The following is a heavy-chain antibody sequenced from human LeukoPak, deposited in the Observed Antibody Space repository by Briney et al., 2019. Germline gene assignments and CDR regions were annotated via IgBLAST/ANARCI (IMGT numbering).Heavy chain of an antibody. CDR2: LYSGGSI. CDR1: GFTVSSSY. V-gene: IGHV3-66*01. J-gene: IGHJ4*02. CDR3: ARGAISSWYED. Sequence: GGSLRLSCAGSGFTVSSSYMSWVRQAPGKGLEWVSVLYSGGSIFYADSVKGRFTISRDISKNMLYLQMDSLRADDTAVYYCARGAISSWYEDWGQGTLVTVSS. D-gene: IGHD6-13*01.